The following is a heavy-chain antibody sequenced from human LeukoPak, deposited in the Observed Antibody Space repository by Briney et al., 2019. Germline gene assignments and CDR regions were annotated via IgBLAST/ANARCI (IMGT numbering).Heavy chain of an antibody. D-gene: IGHD3-10*01. V-gene: IGHV4-59*01. J-gene: IGHJ4*02. CDR1: GGSISSYY. CDR3: ASYLTMVRGVPQDRRFDY. Sequence: SETLSLTCTVSGGSISSYYWSWIRQPPGKGLEWIGYIYYSGSTNYNPSPKSRVTISVDTSKNQFSLRLSSVTAADTAVYYCASYLTMVRGVPQDRRFDYWGQGTLVTVSS. CDR2: IYYSGST.